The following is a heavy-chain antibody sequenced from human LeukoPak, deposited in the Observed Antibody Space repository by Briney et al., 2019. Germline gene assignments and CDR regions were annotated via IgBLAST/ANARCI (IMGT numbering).Heavy chain of an antibody. CDR3: AIYTVTTYDAFDI. J-gene: IGHJ3*02. CDR1: GGSISSGGYY. V-gene: IGHV4-30-2*01. Sequence: SETLSLTCTVSGGSISSGGYYWSWIRQPPGKGLEWIGYIYHSGSTYYNPSLKSRVTISVDRSKNQFSLKLSSVTAADTAVYYCAIYTVTTYDAFDIWGQGTMVTVSS. CDR2: IYHSGST. D-gene: IGHD4-11*01.